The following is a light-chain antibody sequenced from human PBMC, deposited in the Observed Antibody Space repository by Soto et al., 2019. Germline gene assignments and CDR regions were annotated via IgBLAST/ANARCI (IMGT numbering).Light chain of an antibody. Sequence: QSALTQPASVSGSPGQSITISCTGTSSDVGSYNLVSWYQQHPGKAPKRMIYEGSKRPSGVSNRFSGSKSGNPASLTISGLQAEDEADYYCCSYAGSSTSLYVFGTGTKLTVL. CDR1: SSDVGSYNL. V-gene: IGLV2-23*01. CDR3: CSYAGSSTSLYV. J-gene: IGLJ1*01. CDR2: EGS.